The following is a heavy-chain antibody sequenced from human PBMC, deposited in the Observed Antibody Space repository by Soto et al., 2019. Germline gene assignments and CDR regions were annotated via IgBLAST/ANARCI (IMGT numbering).Heavy chain of an antibody. CDR2: IYPGDSDT. CDR3: AASIFYYGMDG. J-gene: IGHJ6*02. CDR1: GYTFTNYW. Sequence: LGDSLKISCNGSGYTFTNYWIGWVRQMPGKGPEWMGIIYPGDSDTKYNPSFQGQVTISADKSITTTYLQWSGLKAPDTAIYYCAASIFYYGMDGWGQGTTVTVSS. V-gene: IGHV5-51*01.